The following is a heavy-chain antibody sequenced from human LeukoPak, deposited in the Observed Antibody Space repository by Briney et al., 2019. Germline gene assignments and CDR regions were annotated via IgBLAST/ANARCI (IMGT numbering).Heavy chain of an antibody. J-gene: IGHJ6*02. CDR2: IYYSGST. V-gene: IGHV4-39*01. CDR1: GFTFSSYG. Sequence: GSLRLSCAAPGFTFSSYGMHWIRQPPGKGLEWIGSIYYSGSTYYNPSLKSRVTISVDTSKNQFSLKLSSVTAADTAVYYCARLRITGGHYYQHGLDVWGQGTTVTVSS. D-gene: IGHD2-8*02. CDR3: ARLRITGGHYYQHGLDV.